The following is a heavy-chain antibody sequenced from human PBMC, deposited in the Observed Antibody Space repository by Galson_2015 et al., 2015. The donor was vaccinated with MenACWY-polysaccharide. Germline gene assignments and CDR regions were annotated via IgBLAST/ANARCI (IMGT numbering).Heavy chain of an antibody. D-gene: IGHD6-19*01. CDR1: GGSIRSYR. CDR2: IYYTGTT. J-gene: IGHJ5*02. Sequence: LTCTVSGGSIRSYRWTWIRQPPGKGLEWIGYIYYTGTTKYNPSLTSRVTISVDTSKKYFSLKLSSVTAADTAVYYCAGLMAGSPFGWFDPWGQGTLVTVSS. CDR3: AGLMAGSPFGWFDP. V-gene: IGHV4-59*01.